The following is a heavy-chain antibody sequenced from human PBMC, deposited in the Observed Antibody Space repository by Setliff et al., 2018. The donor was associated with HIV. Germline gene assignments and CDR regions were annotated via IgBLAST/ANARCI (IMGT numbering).Heavy chain of an antibody. V-gene: IGHV4-39*07. CDR3: AREPRVRGTLDF. D-gene: IGHD2-15*01. CDR2: MCHCGNNN. CDR1: GGSISSNNYY. J-gene: IGHJ4*02. Sequence: SETLSLTCTVSGGSISSNNYYWGWIRQPPGKGLEWIGSMCHCGNNNYYNPSLKSRVTISVDTSKNQFFLKVTSVTAADTAVYYCAREPRVRGTLDFWGQGTLVTVSS.